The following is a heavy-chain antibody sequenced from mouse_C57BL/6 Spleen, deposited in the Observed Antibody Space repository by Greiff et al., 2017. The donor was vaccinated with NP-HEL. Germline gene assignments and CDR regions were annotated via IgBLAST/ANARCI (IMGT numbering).Heavy chain of an antibody. CDR1: GCTFTSYT. V-gene: IGHV1-4*01. D-gene: IGHD2-3*01. CDR3: ASNDPYYAMDY. Sequence: QVQLQQSGAELARPGASVKMSCKASGCTFTSYTMHWVKQRPGQGLEWIGYINPSSGYTKYNQKFKDKATLTADKSSSTAYMQLSSLTSEDSAVYYCASNDPYYAMDYWGQGTSVTVSS. J-gene: IGHJ4*01. CDR2: INPSSGYT.